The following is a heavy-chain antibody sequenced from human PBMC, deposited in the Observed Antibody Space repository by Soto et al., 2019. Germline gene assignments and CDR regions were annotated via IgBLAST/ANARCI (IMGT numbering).Heavy chain of an antibody. V-gene: IGHV4-59*08. CDR2: IYSSGST. J-gene: IGHJ4*02. CDR3: ARRQSWDRFFDY. CDR1: GGSISTYY. Sequence: SETLSLTCTVSGGSISTYYWSWIRQPPGKGLEWIGYIYSSGSTNYNPSLKSRVTISVDTSKNQFSLKLSSVTAADTALYYCARRQSWDRFFDYWGQGTLVTVSS. D-gene: IGHD6-13*01.